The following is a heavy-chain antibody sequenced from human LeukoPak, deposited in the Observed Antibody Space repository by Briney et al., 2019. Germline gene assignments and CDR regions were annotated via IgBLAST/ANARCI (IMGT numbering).Heavy chain of an antibody. Sequence: TLSLTCTVSGGSIGGGTYYWSWIRQPAGKGLEWIGRIYTSGSTNYNPSLKSRVTISVDTSKNQFSLKLSSVTAADTAVYCCARDVGYSYGYYAFDIWGQGTMVTVSS. J-gene: IGHJ3*02. CDR2: IYTSGST. D-gene: IGHD5-18*01. V-gene: IGHV4-61*02. CDR3: ARDVGYSYGYYAFDI. CDR1: GGSIGGGTYY.